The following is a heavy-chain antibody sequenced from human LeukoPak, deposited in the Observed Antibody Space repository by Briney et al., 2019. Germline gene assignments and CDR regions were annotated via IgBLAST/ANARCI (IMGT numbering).Heavy chain of an antibody. Sequence: ASVKVSCKASGYTFTRYGISWERQAPGQGLEWMGWISAYNGNTNYAQKLQGRVTMTTDTSTSTAYMELRSLRSDDTAVYYCARDILTGYLFDYWGQGTLVTVSS. D-gene: IGHD3-9*01. CDR3: ARDILTGYLFDY. J-gene: IGHJ4*02. CDR2: ISAYNGNT. CDR1: GYTFTRYG. V-gene: IGHV1-18*04.